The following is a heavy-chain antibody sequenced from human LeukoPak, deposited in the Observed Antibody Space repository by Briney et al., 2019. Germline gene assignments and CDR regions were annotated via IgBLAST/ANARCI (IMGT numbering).Heavy chain of an antibody. J-gene: IGHJ4*02. CDR3: ARGHTLSAFDY. CDR1: GFTFSYYA. CDR2: ISDSGGDT. V-gene: IGHV3-23*01. Sequence: GGSLRLSCAASGFTFSYYAMSWVRQAPGRGLEWVSVISDSGGDTSYADSGKGRFTISRDNSKNTVYLHMNSLRAEDTGVYYCARGHTLSAFDYWGQGTLVTVSS. D-gene: IGHD1-26*01.